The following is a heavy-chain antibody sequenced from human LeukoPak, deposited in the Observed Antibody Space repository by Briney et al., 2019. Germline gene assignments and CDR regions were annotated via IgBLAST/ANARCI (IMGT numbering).Heavy chain of an antibody. CDR3: ARGKDYYGSGSYYTD. CDR2: IYYSGST. V-gene: IGHV4-39*01. Sequence: SETLSLTCTVSGGSISSSSYYWGWIRQPPGKGLDWIGSIYYSGSTYYNPSLKSRVTISVDTSKNQFSLKLSSVTAADTAVYYCARGKDYYGSGSYYTDWGQGTLVTVSS. CDR1: GGSISSSSYY. J-gene: IGHJ4*02. D-gene: IGHD3-10*01.